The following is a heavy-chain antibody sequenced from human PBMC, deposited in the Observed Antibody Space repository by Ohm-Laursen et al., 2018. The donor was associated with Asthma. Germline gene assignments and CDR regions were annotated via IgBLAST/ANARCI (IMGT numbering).Heavy chain of an antibody. V-gene: IGHV3-9*01. CDR1: GFTFDDYA. Sequence: SLRLSCAASGFTFDDYALHWVRQVPGKGLEWVSSINWSGGVTDYADSVRGRFSISRDDAKNSLYLQMNNLRGDDSGFYFCAKEYSSRRLRGLMNFWGQGTQVTVSS. J-gene: IGHJ4*02. CDR3: AKEYSSRRLRGLMNF. CDR2: INWSGGVT. D-gene: IGHD3-10*01.